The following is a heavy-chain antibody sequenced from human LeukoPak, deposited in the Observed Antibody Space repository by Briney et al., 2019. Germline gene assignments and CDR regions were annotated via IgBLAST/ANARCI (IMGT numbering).Heavy chain of an antibody. Sequence: ASVKVSCKASGYTFTGYYMHWVRQAPGQGLEWMGRINPNSGGTNYAQKFQGRVTMTRDTSISTAYMELSRLRSDDTAVYYCARDRELLWFGELSFQYDYWGQGTLVTASS. CDR2: INPNSGGT. CDR1: GYTFTGYY. J-gene: IGHJ4*02. CDR3: ARDRELLWFGELSFQYDY. V-gene: IGHV1-2*06. D-gene: IGHD3-10*01.